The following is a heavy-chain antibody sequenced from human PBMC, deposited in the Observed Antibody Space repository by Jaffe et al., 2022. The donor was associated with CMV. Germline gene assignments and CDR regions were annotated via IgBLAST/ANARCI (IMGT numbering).Heavy chain of an antibody. Sequence: QVQLVQSGAEVKKPGASVKVSCKASGYTFTSYGISWVRQAPGQGLEWMGWISAYNGNTNYAQKLQGRVTMTTDTSTSTAYMELRSLRSDDTAVYYCARERHDPKHPAQLYYYYMDVWGKGTTVTVSS. J-gene: IGHJ6*03. V-gene: IGHV1-18*04. CDR2: ISAYNGNT. CDR3: ARERHDPKHPAQLYYYYMDV. CDR1: GYTFTSYG.